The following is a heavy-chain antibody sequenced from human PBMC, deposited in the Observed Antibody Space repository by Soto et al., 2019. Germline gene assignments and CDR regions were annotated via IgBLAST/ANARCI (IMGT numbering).Heavy chain of an antibody. CDR3: ARFRRKAATKESFDY. D-gene: IGHD4-17*01. J-gene: IGHJ4*02. V-gene: IGHV4-39*07. Sequence: PSETLSLTCTVSGGSISSSSYYWGWIRQPPGKGLEWIGSIYYSGSTYYNPSLKSRVTISVDTSKNQFSLKLSSVTAADTAVYYCARFRRKAATKESFDYWGQGTLVTVS. CDR1: GGSISSSSYY. CDR2: IYYSGST.